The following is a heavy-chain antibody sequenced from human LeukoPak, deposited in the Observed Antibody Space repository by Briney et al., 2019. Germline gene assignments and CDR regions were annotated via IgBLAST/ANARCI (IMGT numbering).Heavy chain of an antibody. V-gene: IGHV1-18*01. Sequence: ASVKVSCKASGYTFTSYGISWVRQAPGQGLEWMGWISAYNGNTNYGQKLQGRVTMTTDTSTSAAYMELRSLRSDDTAVYYCAREGIAAAGIRLPNWFDPWGQGTLVTVSS. CDR1: GYTFTSYG. J-gene: IGHJ5*02. CDR3: AREGIAAAGIRLPNWFDP. D-gene: IGHD6-13*01. CDR2: ISAYNGNT.